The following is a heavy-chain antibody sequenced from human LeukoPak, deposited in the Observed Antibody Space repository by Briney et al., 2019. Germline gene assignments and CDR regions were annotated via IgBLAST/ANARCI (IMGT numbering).Heavy chain of an antibody. V-gene: IGHV4-59*01. Sequence: SETLSLTCAVSGGSMSNYYWTWIRQSPGKGLEWIGCIYYSGSTNYNPSLKSRLTISVDTSKNQFSLRLSSVTAADTAVYYCARLRGNYFPDYWGQGTLVTVSS. CDR1: GGSMSNYY. CDR3: ARLRGNYFPDY. D-gene: IGHD4-11*01. CDR2: IYYSGST. J-gene: IGHJ4*02.